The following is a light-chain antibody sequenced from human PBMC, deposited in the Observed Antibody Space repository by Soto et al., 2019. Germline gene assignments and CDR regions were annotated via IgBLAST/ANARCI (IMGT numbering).Light chain of an antibody. J-gene: IGLJ1*01. Sequence: SVLTQPASVSGSPGQSITISCTGTSDDVGAFNYVSWYQQHPGKAPKLMIFEVSRRPSGVSNRFSGSKSGNTASLTISGLQAEDEADYYCTSYASSVNYVFGTGTKLTVL. CDR2: EVS. CDR3: TSYASSVNYV. V-gene: IGLV2-14*01. CDR1: SDDVGAFNY.